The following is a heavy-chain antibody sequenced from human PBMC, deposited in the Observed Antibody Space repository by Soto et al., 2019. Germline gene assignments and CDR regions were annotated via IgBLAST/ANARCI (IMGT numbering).Heavy chain of an antibody. CDR2: IIPIFGTA. D-gene: IGHD4-17*01. V-gene: IGHV1-69*06. J-gene: IGHJ5*02. Sequence: SVKLSCKASGGRLSSCASSWVRQEHGQGLEWMGGIIPIFGTANYAQKFQGRVTITADKSTSTAYMELSSLRSEDTAVYYCARESRLGDYGGTSVSSWFDPCGQGTLVTVSS. CDR1: GGRLSSCA. CDR3: ARESRLGDYGGTSVSSWFDP.